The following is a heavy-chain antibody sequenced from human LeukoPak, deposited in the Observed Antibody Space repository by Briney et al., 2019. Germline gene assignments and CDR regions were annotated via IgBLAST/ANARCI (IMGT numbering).Heavy chain of an antibody. J-gene: IGHJ4*02. CDR2: IYYSGST. V-gene: IGHV4-39*07. CDR3: ARVGSGYYSRIDY. D-gene: IGHD3-3*01. CDR1: GGSISSNDYY. Sequence: PSETLSLTCTVSGGSISSNDYYWDWIRQPPGMGLEYIGSIYYSGSTYYNPSLKSRVTISVDRSKNQFSLKLSSVTAADTAVYYCARVGSGYYSRIDYWGQGTLVTVSS.